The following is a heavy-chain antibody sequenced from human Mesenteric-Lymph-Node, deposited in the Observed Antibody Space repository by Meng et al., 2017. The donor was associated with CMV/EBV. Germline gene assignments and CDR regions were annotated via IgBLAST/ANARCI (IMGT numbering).Heavy chain of an antibody. J-gene: IGHJ4*02. CDR2: VHHSGTT. CDR3: ARRGNYDSDYSEY. V-gene: IGHV4-39*01. CDR1: GDSISNSTYY. D-gene: IGHD3-22*01. Sequence: QLALQGAGPGLVKPSEALSLSCIVSGDSISNSTYYWTWSRQPPGKGLEWMGRVHHSGTTYYNPSLKGRLTISVDTSANLFSLRLTTVTAADTATYYCARRGNYDSDYSEYWGQGTLVTVSS.